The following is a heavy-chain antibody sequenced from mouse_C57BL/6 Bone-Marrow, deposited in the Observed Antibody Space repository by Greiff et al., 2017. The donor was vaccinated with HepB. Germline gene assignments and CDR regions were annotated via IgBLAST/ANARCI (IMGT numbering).Heavy chain of an antibody. Sequence: DVQLQESGGDLVKPGGSLKLSCAASGFTFSSYGMSWVRQTPDKRLEWVATISSGGSYTYYPDSVKGRFTISRDNAKNTLYLQMSSLKSEDTAMYYCARRPYYGSSYAMDYWGQGTSVTVSS. V-gene: IGHV5-6*01. CDR1: GFTFSSYG. J-gene: IGHJ4*01. CDR2: ISSGGSYT. D-gene: IGHD1-1*01. CDR3: ARRPYYGSSYAMDY.